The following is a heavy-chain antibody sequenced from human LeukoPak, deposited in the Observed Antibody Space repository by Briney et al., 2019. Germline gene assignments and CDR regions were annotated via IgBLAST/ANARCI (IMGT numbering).Heavy chain of an antibody. V-gene: IGHV1-2*02. D-gene: IGHD6-13*01. CDR1: GYTFTGYY. CDR3: ATALGEQQLVRDYYYGMDV. Sequence: ASVTVSCKASGYTFTGYYMHWVRQAPGQGLEWMGWINPNSGGTNYAQKFQGRVTMTRDTSISTAYMELSRLRSDDTAVYYCATALGEQQLVRDYYYGMDVWGQGTTVTVSS. CDR2: INPNSGGT. J-gene: IGHJ6*02.